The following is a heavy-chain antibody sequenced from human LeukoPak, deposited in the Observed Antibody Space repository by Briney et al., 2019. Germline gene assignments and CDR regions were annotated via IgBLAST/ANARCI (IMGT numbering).Heavy chain of an antibody. J-gene: IGHJ4*02. CDR1: GFTFSSYE. D-gene: IGHD1-7*01. V-gene: IGHV3-48*03. CDR2: ISSSGSTT. Sequence: PGGSLRLSCAASGFTFSSYEMNWVRQAPGKGLEWVSYISSSGSTTYYADPVKGRFTISRDNARNSLYLQMNSLRAEDTAVYYCARDRDWNSGFDYWGQGTLVTVSS. CDR3: ARDRDWNSGFDY.